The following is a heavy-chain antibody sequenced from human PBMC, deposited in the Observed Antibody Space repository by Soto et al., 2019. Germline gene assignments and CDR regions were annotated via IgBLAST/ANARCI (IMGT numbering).Heavy chain of an antibody. CDR2: IYWDDDK. CDR3: AHLTYYYGSGRVGYFDY. J-gene: IGHJ4*02. Sequence: QITLKESGPTLVKPTQTLTLTCTFSGFSPSTSGVGVGWIRQPPGKALEWLALIYWDDDKRYSPSLKSRLTITKDTAKNQVVLTMTNMDPVDTATYYCAHLTYYYGSGRVGYFDYWGQGTLVTVSS. V-gene: IGHV2-5*02. CDR1: GFSPSTSGVG. D-gene: IGHD3-10*01.